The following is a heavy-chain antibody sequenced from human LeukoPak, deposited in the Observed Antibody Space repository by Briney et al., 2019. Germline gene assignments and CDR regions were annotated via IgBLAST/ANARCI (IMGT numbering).Heavy chain of an antibody. CDR2: IYYSGST. CDR3: ARDSGYYYFDY. Sequence: SETLSLTCSVSGGSISPYYWSWIRQPPGKGLEWIGHIYYSGSTNYNPSLKSRVTISVDTSKNQFSLKLSSVTPADTAVYYCARDSGYYYFDYWGQGTLVTASS. V-gene: IGHV4-59*01. J-gene: IGHJ4*02. D-gene: IGHD3-22*01. CDR1: GGSISPYY.